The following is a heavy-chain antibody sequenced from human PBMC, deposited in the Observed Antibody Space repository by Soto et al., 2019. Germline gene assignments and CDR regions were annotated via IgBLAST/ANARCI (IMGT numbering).Heavy chain of an antibody. J-gene: IGHJ4*01. Sequence: SEALSLTCAITGDSVSSNSAGWSWVRQSPSRGLEWLGRTYYRSKWYYEYAVSVRGRITINPDTSKNQYSLQLNSVTPEDTAVYFCVRGEQYHGRILDYRSQRSLVTVSS. CDR2: TYYRSKWYY. V-gene: IGHV6-1*01. D-gene: IGHD2-15*01. CDR1: GDSVSSNSAG. CDR3: VRGEQYHGRILDY.